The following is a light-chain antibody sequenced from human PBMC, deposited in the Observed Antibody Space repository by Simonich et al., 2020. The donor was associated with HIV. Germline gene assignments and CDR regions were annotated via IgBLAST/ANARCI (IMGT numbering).Light chain of an antibody. Sequence: NFMLTQPHSVSESPGKTVIISCTRSSGSIASNYVQWYQQRPGSAPTTVLYEDNQRPSGVPDRFSGSIDTSSNSASLTISGLKTEDEADYYCQSYDSSNQIFGGGTKLTVL. CDR2: EDN. CDR1: SGSIASNY. J-gene: IGLJ2*01. V-gene: IGLV6-57*03. CDR3: QSYDSSNQI.